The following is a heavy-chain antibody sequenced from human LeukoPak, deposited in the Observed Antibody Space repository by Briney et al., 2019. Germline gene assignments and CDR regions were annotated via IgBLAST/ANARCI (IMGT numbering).Heavy chain of an antibody. CDR2: IYYSGST. D-gene: IGHD6-19*01. V-gene: IGHV4-61*01. CDR3: ARGTYSSGWYGLDY. CDR1: GGSISSSSYY. J-gene: IGHJ4*02. Sequence: SETLSLTCTVSGGSISSSSYYWSWIRQPPGKGLEWIGYIYYSGSTNYNPSLKSRVTISVDTSKNQFSLKLSSVTAADTAVYYCARGTYSSGWYGLDYWGQGTLVTVSS.